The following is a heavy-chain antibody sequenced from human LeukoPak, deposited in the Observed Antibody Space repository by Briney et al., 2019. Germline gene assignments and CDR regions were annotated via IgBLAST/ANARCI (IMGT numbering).Heavy chain of an antibody. Sequence: PGGSLRLSCAASGFTFSSYAMHWVRQAPGKGLEWVAVISYDGSNKYYADSVKGRFTISRDNSKNTLYLQMNSLRAEDTDVYYCARAGIAAAGNFDYWGQGTLVTVSS. J-gene: IGHJ4*02. V-gene: IGHV3-30*01. CDR3: ARAGIAAAGNFDY. D-gene: IGHD6-13*01. CDR2: ISYDGSNK. CDR1: GFTFSSYA.